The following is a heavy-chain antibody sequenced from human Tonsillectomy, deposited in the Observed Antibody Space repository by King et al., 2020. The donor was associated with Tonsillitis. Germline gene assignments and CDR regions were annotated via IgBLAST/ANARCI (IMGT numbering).Heavy chain of an antibody. D-gene: IGHD5-18*01. J-gene: IGHJ6*02. CDR1: GGSFSGYY. V-gene: IGHV4-34*01. CDR3: ARGKPWIQLWTNYYYYGMDV. Sequence: VQLPQWGAGLLKPSETLSLTCAVYGGSFSGYYWSWIRQPPGKGLEWIGEINHSGSTNYNPSLKSRVTISVDTSKNQFSLKLSSVTAADTAVYYCARGKPWIQLWTNYYYYGMDVWGQGTTVTVSS. CDR2: INHSGST.